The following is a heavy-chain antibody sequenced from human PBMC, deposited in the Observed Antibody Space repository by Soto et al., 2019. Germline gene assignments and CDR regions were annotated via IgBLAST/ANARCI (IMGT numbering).Heavy chain of an antibody. V-gene: IGHV3-21*01. CDR2: ISSSSSYI. J-gene: IGHJ3*02. D-gene: IGHD1-1*01. CDR1: GFTFSSYS. CDR3: ARMRKTGTPGPDAFDI. Sequence: GGSLRLSCAASGFTFSSYSMNWVRQAPGKGLEWVSSISSSSSYIYYADSVKGRFTISRDNAKNSLYLQMNSLRAEDTAVYYCARMRKTGTPGPDAFDIWGQGTMVTVSS.